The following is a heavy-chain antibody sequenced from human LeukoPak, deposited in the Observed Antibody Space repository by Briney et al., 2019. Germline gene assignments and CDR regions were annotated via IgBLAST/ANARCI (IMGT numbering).Heavy chain of an antibody. CDR2: INWDGGST. J-gene: IGHJ4*02. Sequence: PGGSLTLSCAVSGCMFDDYTMHWVRQAPGKGLEWVSLINWDGGSTYYAGSVKGRFTISRDNSKNSLYLQMNSLRTEDTALYYCAKGDVDSPMNFYHWGQGTLVTVSS. CDR3: AKGDVDSPMNFYH. V-gene: IGHV3-43*01. CDR1: GCMFDDYT. D-gene: IGHD5-18*01.